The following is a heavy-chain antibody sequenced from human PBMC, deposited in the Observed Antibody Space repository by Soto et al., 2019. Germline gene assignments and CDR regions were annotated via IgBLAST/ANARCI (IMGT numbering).Heavy chain of an antibody. D-gene: IGHD3-10*01. Sequence: PGGSLRLSCAASGFTFSSYAMHWVRQAPGKGLEWVAVISYDGSNKYYADSVKGRFTISRDNSKNTLYLQMNSLRAEDTAVYYCARVSYYGSGSYYNLYYYYGMDVWGQGTTVTV. CDR1: GFTFSSYA. CDR3: ARVSYYGSGSYYNLYYYYGMDV. V-gene: IGHV3-30-3*01. J-gene: IGHJ6*02. CDR2: ISYDGSNK.